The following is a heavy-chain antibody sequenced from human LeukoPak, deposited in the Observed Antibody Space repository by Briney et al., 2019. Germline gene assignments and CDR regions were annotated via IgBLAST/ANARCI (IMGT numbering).Heavy chain of an antibody. CDR3: ATRLTADSYEASDI. J-gene: IGHJ3*02. D-gene: IGHD6-13*01. V-gene: IGHV3-21*06. CDR1: GFTSSRFS. CDR2: ISSGSHHK. Sequence: GGSLRLSCAGSGFTSSRFSMIWVRQAPGKGLEWVASISSGSHHKYHADSVKGRFTVSRDNDKNSLFLQMNSLRAEDTALYYCATRLTADSYEASDIWGQGTMVTVSS.